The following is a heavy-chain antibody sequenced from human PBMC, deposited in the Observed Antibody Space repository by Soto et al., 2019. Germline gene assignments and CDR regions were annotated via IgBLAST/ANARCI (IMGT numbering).Heavy chain of an antibody. CDR3: ARDAITIFGVVIIAVSGMDV. D-gene: IGHD3-3*01. CDR2: INTNSGGT. CDR1: GYPVPGYY. J-gene: IGHJ6*02. Sequence: GHSVRVACKSSGYPVPGYYMHWVRQAPGQGLEWMGWINTNSGGTNYAQKLQGRVTMTTDTSTSTAYMELRSLRSDDTAVYYCARDAITIFGVVIIAVSGMDVWGQGTKVTVSS. V-gene: IGHV1-2*02.